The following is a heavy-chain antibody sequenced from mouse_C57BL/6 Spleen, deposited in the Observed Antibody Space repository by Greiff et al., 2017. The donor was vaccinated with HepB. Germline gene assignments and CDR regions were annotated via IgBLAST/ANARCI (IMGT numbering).Heavy chain of an antibody. J-gene: IGHJ1*03. V-gene: IGHV5-17*01. CDR2: ISSGSSTI. Sequence: EVQLVESGGGLVKPGGSLKLSCAASGFTFSDYGMHWVRQAPEKGLEWVAYISSGSSTIYYADTVKGRFTISRDNAKNTLFIQMTSLRSEDTAMYYCAREYFDVWGTGTTVTVSS. CDR1: GFTFSDYG. CDR3: AREYFDV.